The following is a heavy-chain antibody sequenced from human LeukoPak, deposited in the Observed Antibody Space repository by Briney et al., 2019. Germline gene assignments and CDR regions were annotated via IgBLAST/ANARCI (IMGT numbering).Heavy chain of an antibody. J-gene: IGHJ4*02. V-gene: IGHV3-48*01. Sequence: PGGSLRLSCAASGFTFSSYSMNWVRQAPGKGLEWVSYISSSSTIYYADSVKGRFTISRDNAKNSLYLQMNSLRAEDTAVYYCAKDLTDIVVVVAATSMAFDYWGQGTLVTVSS. CDR3: AKDLTDIVVVVAATSMAFDY. CDR2: ISSSSTI. D-gene: IGHD2-15*01. CDR1: GFTFSSYS.